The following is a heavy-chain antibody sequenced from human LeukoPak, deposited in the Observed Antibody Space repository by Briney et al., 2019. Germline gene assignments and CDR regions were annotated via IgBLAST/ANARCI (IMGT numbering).Heavy chain of an antibody. CDR2: ISYDGSNK. CDR3: AKDLQINNWKPRGPFDY. J-gene: IGHJ4*02. D-gene: IGHD1-1*01. V-gene: IGHV3-30*18. Sequence: GRSLRLSCAASGFTFSSYGMHWVRQAPGKGLEGVAVISYDGSNKYYAESVKGRFTISRDNSKNTLYLQMSSLRAEDTAVYYCAKDLQINNWKPRGPFDYWGQGTLVTVSS. CDR1: GFTFSSYG.